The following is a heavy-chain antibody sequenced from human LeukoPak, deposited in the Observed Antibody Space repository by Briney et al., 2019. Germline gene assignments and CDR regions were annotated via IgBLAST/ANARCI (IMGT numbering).Heavy chain of an antibody. CDR1: GFTFSSYA. V-gene: IGHV3-30-3*01. J-gene: IGHJ4*02. CDR2: ISYDGSNK. CDR3: AREGRRSRGYSYGPPGGLTGFDY. D-gene: IGHD5-18*01. Sequence: GGSLRLSCAASGFTFSSYAMHWVRQAPGKGLEWVAVISYDGSNKYYADSVKGRFTISRDNSKKTLYLQMNSLRAEDTAVYYCAREGRRSRGYSYGPPGGLTGFDYWGQGTLVTVSS.